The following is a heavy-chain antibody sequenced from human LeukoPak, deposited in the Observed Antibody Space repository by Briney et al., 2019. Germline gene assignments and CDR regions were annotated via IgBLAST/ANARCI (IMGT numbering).Heavy chain of an antibody. CDR3: ARGGITIFGVVTGTNWFDP. J-gene: IGHJ5*02. D-gene: IGHD3-3*01. V-gene: IGHV4-39*01. CDR2: IFHSGTT. CDR1: SGSINNNNYH. Sequence: SETLSLTCTISSGSINNNNYHWGWIRQPPGKGLEWIGSIFHSGTTYYSPSLKSRLTISVDTSKNQFSLKLSSVTAADTAVYYCARGGITIFGVVTGTNWFDPWGQGTLVTVSS.